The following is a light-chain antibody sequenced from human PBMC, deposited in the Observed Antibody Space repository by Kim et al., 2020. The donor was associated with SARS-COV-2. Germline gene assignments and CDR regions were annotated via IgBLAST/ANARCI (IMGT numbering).Light chain of an antibody. CDR3: GSYTMRTTWV. V-gene: IGLV2-14*03. Sequence: QSALTQPASMSGSPGQSITISCTGTNSDIGGYNYISWYQQLPGRAPKLIIYDISTRPSGVSSRFYGSKSGNTASLTISGLQAEDEADYYCGSYTMRTTWVFGGGTQLTVL. J-gene: IGLJ3*02. CDR1: NSDIGGYNY. CDR2: DIS.